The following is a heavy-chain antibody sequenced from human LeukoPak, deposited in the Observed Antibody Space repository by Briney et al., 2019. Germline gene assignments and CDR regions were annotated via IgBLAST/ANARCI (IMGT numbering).Heavy chain of an antibody. J-gene: IGHJ4*02. V-gene: IGHV3-7*01. Sequence: GGSLRLSCAASGFTFSSYWMSWVRQAPGKGLEWVANINQDGSAKDYGGSVEGRFTIFRDNAKNSLYLQMNSLTAEDTAVYFCASAPNENYFDFWGQGTLVTVSS. CDR1: GFTFSSYW. CDR3: ASAPNENYFDF. CDR2: INQDGSAK.